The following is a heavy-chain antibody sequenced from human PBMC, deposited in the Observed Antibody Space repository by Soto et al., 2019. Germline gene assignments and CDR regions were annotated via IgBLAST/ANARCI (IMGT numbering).Heavy chain of an antibody. V-gene: IGHV2-26*01. CDR3: ASGELFPPPYGYYYMDV. CDR2: IFSNDEK. D-gene: IGHD3-10*01. CDR1: GFSLSNARMG. Sequence: SGPTLVNPTETLTLTCTVSGFSLSNARMGVSWIRQPPGKALEWLAHIFSNDEKSYSTSLKSRLTISKDTSKSKAVLTMTNMDPVDTATYYCASGELFPPPYGYYYMDVWGKGTTVTVSS. J-gene: IGHJ6*03.